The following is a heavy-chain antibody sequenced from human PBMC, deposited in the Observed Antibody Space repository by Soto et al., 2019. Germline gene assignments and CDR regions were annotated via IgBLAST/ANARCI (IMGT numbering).Heavy chain of an antibody. V-gene: IGHV3-23*01. J-gene: IGHJ3*02. Sequence: GGSLRLSCAASGFTFSSYAMSWVRQAPGKGLEWVPAISGSGGSTYYADSVKGRFTISRDNSKNTLYLQMNSLRAEDTAVCYCAKGAPLYYYDSSGYYADDAFDIWGQGTMVTVSS. CDR1: GFTFSSYA. CDR2: ISGSGGST. D-gene: IGHD3-22*01. CDR3: AKGAPLYYYDSSGYYADDAFDI.